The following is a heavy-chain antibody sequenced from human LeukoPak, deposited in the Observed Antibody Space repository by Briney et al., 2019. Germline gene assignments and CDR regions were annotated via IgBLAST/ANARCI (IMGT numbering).Heavy chain of an antibody. CDR3: ARGRITIFGVVTDDYYYYMDV. D-gene: IGHD3-3*01. CDR1: GGTFSSYA. CDR2: IIPIFGTA. J-gene: IGHJ6*03. Sequence: SVNVSCKASGGTFSSYAISWVRQAPGQGLEWMGGIIPIFGTANYAQKFQGRVTITADKSTSTAYMELSSLRSEDTAVYYCARGRITIFGVVTDDYYYYMDVWGKGTTVTVSS. V-gene: IGHV1-69*06.